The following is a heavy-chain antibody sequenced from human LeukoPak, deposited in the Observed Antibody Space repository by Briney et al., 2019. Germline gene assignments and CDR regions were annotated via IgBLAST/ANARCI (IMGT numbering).Heavy chain of an antibody. V-gene: IGHV4-34*01. CDR3: ARGEADEVVVAATFFDY. Sequence: SETLSLTCAVYGGSFSGYYWSWIRQPPGKGLEWIGEINHSGSTNYNPSLKSRVTISVDTSKNQFSLKLSSVTAADTAVYYCARGEADEVVVAATFFDYWGQGTVVTVSS. CDR1: GGSFSGYY. D-gene: IGHD2-15*01. CDR2: INHSGST. J-gene: IGHJ4*02.